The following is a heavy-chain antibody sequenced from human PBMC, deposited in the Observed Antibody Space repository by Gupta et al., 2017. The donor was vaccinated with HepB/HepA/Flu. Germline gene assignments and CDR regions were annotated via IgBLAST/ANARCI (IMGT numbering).Heavy chain of an antibody. V-gene: IGHV1-2*02. J-gene: IGHJ4*02. Sequence: QVQLVQSGADVNKPGASVKVCCEASGYTFSGKYIHGVRQAHGQGLEWLGWINPDRVVTKYAKKFPGILTGISDPTTSNAYTLMSSLRSDDTSIDYGGSAGPGNRGGPDNWGPGPLLYVSS. CDR1: GYTFSGKY. CDR3: GSAGPGNRGGPDN. D-gene: IGHD6-25*01. CDR2: INPDRVVT.